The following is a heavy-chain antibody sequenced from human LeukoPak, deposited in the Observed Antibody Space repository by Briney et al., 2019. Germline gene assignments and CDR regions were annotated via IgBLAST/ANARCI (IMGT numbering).Heavy chain of an antibody. J-gene: IGHJ4*02. D-gene: IGHD4-17*01. CDR1: GFTFSSYG. V-gene: IGHV3-30*18. CDR2: ISHDGSNK. CDR3: AKLGVTTPVDY. Sequence: GGSLRLSCAASGFTFSSYGMHWVRQAPGKRLEWVAVISHDGSNKYYADSVKGRFTISRDNSKNTLYLQMNSLRAEDTAVYYCAKLGVTTPVDYWGQGTLVTVSS.